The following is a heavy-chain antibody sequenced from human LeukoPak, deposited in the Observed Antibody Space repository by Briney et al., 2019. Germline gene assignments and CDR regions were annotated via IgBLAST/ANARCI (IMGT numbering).Heavy chain of an antibody. Sequence: GGSLRLSCAASVFTFSSYAMSWVRQAPGKGLEWVSGVSGTGTTTEYADSVKGHFTISRDNSKNTLYLQMNSLRVEDTAVYYCARESQDFDYWGQGALVTVSS. V-gene: IGHV3-23*01. CDR3: ARESQDFDY. CDR1: VFTFSSYA. CDR2: VSGTGTTT. J-gene: IGHJ4*02.